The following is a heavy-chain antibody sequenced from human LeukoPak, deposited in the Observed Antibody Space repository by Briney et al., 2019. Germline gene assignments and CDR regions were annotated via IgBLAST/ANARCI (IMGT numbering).Heavy chain of an antibody. J-gene: IGHJ4*02. CDR2: SNHSGRT. Sequence: SETLSLNCAVYGGPFRRYYWRWIRQPPGKGLEWIGESNHSGRTNYNPPLNSQVTISVDTSKNQYSLKLGSVTAADTAVYYCARGGIRSSSLIRYWGQGTLVTVSS. CDR1: GGPFRRYY. D-gene: IGHD6-13*01. CDR3: ARGGIRSSSLIRY. V-gene: IGHV4-34*01.